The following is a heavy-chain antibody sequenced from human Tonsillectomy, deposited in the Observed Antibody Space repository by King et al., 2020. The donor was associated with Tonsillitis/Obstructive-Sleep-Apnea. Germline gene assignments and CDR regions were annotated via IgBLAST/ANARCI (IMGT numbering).Heavy chain of an antibody. CDR1: GGSFSGYY. CDR2: INHSGST. Sequence: VQLQQWGAGLLKPSETLSLTCAVYGGSFSGYYWSWIRQPPGKGLEWIGEINHSGSTNYNPSLKSRVTISVDTSKNQFSLKLSSVTAADTAVYYCARGVSSSWYADYWGQGILVTVSS. CDR3: ARGVSSSWYADY. J-gene: IGHJ4*02. D-gene: IGHD6-13*01. V-gene: IGHV4-34*01.